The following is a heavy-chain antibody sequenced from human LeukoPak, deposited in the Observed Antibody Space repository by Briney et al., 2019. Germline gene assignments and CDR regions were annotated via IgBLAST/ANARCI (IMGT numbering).Heavy chain of an antibody. J-gene: IGHJ4*02. CDR1: RFNFRSYC. CDR3: AKGAGNFDWSYHDY. D-gene: IGHD3-9*01. V-gene: IGHV3-23*01. CDR2: ISGSGGTT. Sequence: GESLKLSCAASRFNFRSYCIGWVRQGPGKGLEWVSAISGSGGTTYNADSVKGRFTISRDNSKNTLYLQLNSLRAGDTAVYYCAKGAGNFDWSYHDYWGQGTLVTVSS.